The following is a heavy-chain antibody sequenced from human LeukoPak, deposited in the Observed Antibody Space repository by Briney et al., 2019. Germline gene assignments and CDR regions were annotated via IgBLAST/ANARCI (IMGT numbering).Heavy chain of an antibody. CDR3: AKASGGYSSSWYNWFDP. CDR1: GFTFDDYA. Sequence: PGRSLRLSCAASGFTFDDYAMHWVRQAPGKGLEWVSGISWNSGSIGYADSVKGRFTISRDNAKNSLYLQMNSLRAEDTALYYCAKASGGYSSSWYNWFDPWGQGTLVTVSS. V-gene: IGHV3-9*01. CDR2: ISWNSGSI. D-gene: IGHD6-13*01. J-gene: IGHJ5*02.